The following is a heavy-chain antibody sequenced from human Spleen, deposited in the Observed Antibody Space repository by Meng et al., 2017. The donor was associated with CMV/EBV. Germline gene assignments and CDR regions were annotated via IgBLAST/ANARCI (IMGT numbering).Heavy chain of an antibody. CDR1: GYSFTNYW. V-gene: IGHV5-51*01. J-gene: IGHJ5*02. CDR2: ISPGDSDT. Sequence: KVSCKGSGYSFTNYWIGWVRQMPGRGLEWMGIISPGDSDTRYSPSFQGQVTISADKSISTAYLQWSSLKASDTAMYYCARQGTNYVRGRNWFDPWGQGTLVTVSS. D-gene: IGHD4/OR15-4a*01. CDR3: ARQGTNYVRGRNWFDP.